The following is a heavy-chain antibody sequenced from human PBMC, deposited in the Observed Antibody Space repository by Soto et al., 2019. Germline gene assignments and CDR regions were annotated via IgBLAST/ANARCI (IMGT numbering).Heavy chain of an antibody. CDR1: GGSFSGYY. Sequence: QVQLQQWGAGLLKPSETLSLTCAVYGGSFSGYYWTWIRQPPGTGLEWIGEINHSGSTNYNPSLKSRVTLSVDTSKNQFSLKLTSVTAAYTAVYYCAREKITGLFDYWGQGTLVTVSS. CDR2: INHSGST. V-gene: IGHV4-34*01. CDR3: AREKITGLFDY. J-gene: IGHJ4*02. D-gene: IGHD2-8*02.